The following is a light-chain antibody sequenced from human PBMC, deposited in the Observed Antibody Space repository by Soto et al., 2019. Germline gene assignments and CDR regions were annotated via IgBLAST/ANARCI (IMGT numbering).Light chain of an antibody. CDR3: QHLNSFPMP. J-gene: IGKJ3*01. Sequence: IQLTQSPSSLSASVGDRVTISCRASQGIANFLAWYQQKPGKAPKLLIYGASTLQSGVPSRFSGSGSGTDFTLTISSLQPEDFATYYCQHLNSFPMPFGPGTKVDIK. CDR2: GAS. CDR1: QGIANF. V-gene: IGKV1-9*01.